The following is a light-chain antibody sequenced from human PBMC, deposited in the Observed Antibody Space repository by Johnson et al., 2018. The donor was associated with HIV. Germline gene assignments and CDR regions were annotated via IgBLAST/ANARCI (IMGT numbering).Light chain of an antibody. CDR1: SSNIGNNY. CDR2: ENN. V-gene: IGLV1-51*02. Sequence: QSVLTQPPSVSAAPEEKVTISCSGSSSNIGNNYVSWYQHLPGTAPRLLIYENNKRPSGIPDRFSGSKSGTSATLGITGLQTGDEADFYWGTWDGSLSSYGFEAGTKVTVL. J-gene: IGLJ1*01. CDR3: GTWDGSLSSYG.